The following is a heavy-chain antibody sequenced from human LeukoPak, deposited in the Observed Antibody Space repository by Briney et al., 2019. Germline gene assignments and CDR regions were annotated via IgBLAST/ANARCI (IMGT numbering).Heavy chain of an antibody. CDR1: GFTFSSYG. V-gene: IGHV3-33*01. CDR3: ARDRYYYDSSGYYSSQYYFDY. CDR2: IWYDGSNK. Sequence: GGSLRLSCAASGFTFSSYGMHWVRQAPGKGLEGVAVIWYDGSNKYYADSVKGRFTISRDNSKNTLYLQMNSLRAEDTAVYYCARDRYYYDSSGYYSSQYYFDYWGQGTLVTVSS. D-gene: IGHD3-22*01. J-gene: IGHJ4*02.